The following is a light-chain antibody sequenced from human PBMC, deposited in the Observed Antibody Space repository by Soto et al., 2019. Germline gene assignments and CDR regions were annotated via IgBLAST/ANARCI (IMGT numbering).Light chain of an antibody. Sequence: EIVLTQSPGTLTLSPGASAALSCRASQTISNNYLGWYRQKPGQAPRLLIYAVCSRAAGIPDRVSGSGSGTDFALTIARLEPEDSAVYYCQQHSNAPWTFGQGNRVEI. CDR1: QTISNNY. CDR2: AVC. J-gene: IGKJ1*01. V-gene: IGKV3D-20*02. CDR3: QQHSNAPWT.